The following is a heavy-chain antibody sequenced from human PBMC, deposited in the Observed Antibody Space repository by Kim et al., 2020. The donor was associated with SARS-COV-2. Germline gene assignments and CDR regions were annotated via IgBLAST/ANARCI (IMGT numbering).Heavy chain of an antibody. V-gene: IGHV4-4*02. J-gene: IGHJ6*03. D-gene: IGHD3-22*01. Sequence: SETLSLTCAVSGGSISSSNWWSWVRQPPGKGLEWIGEIYHSGSTNYNPSLKSRVTISVDKSKNQFSLKLSSVTAADTAVYYCARGGSGYYYDSSAYNYMDVWGKGTTVTVSS. CDR2: IYHSGST. CDR1: GGSISSSNW. CDR3: ARGGSGYYYDSSAYNYMDV.